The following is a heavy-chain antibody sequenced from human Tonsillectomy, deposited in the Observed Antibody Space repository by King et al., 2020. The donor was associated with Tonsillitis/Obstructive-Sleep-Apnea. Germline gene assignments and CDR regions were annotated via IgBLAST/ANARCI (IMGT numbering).Heavy chain of an antibody. CDR3: ARGYIVGSTGYFDY. J-gene: IGHJ4*02. Sequence: VQLVESGGGLVQPGGSLRLSCSASGFSFSTYAVHWVRQAPGKGLEYVSAISSNGGSTYYPDSVKGRFTFSRDNPKNTLYLQMNSLKAEDTAVYYCARGYIVGSTGYFDYWGQGTLVTVSS. V-gene: IGHV3-64*04. CDR1: GFSFSTYA. CDR2: ISSNGGST. D-gene: IGHD1-26*01.